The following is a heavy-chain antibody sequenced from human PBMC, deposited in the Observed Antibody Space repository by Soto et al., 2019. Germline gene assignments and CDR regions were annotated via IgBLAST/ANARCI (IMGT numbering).Heavy chain of an antibody. CDR3: APLGGWSGGSNDMDV. CDR2: IRRKANSYTT. V-gene: IGHV3-72*01. D-gene: IGHD6-19*01. CDR1: GLIFSDYH. J-gene: IGHJ6*02. Sequence: EVQLVESGGGLVQPGGSLRLSCAASGLIFSDYHMDWVRQAPRKGLELVGRIRRKANSYTTEYSASVKGRFTISRDDSKDSLYLHMTSLKTEDTAVYSCAPLGGWSGGSNDMDVWGQGTTVTVSS.